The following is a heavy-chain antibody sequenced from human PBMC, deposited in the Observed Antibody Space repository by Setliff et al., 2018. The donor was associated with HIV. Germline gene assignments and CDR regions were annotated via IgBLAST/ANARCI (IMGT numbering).Heavy chain of an antibody. J-gene: IGHJ4*02. D-gene: IGHD3-22*01. Sequence: PSETLSLTCAVSGGSISDNNWWSWVPQPPGKEPEWIGEIFHSGSTNYNPSLKSRVTILLDKSKNQLSLRLSSVTAADTPVYYCARGPNLLTHYYDSSGYAVGYSDHWGQGTLVTVSS. CDR2: IFHSGST. CDR1: GGSISDNNW. V-gene: IGHV4-4*02. CDR3: ARGPNLLTHYYDSSGYAVGYSDH.